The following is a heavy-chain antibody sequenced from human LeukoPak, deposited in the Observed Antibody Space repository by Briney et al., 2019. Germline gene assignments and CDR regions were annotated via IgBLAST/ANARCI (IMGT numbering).Heavy chain of an antibody. J-gene: IGHJ3*02. V-gene: IGHV1-2*04. Sequence: ASVKVSCKASGYTFTGYYMHWVRQAPGQGLEWMGWINPNSGGTNYAQKFQGWVTMTRDTSISTAYMELSRLRSDDTAVYYCARGGGGVAGISLGAFDIWGQGTMVTVSS. CDR1: GYTFTGYY. CDR2: INPNSGGT. D-gene: IGHD6-19*01. CDR3: ARGGGGVAGISLGAFDI.